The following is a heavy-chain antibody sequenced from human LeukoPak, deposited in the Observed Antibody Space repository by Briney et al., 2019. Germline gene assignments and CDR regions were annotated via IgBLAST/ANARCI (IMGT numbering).Heavy chain of an antibody. CDR2: ITSGDST. V-gene: IGHV3-23*01. J-gene: IGHJ5*01. D-gene: IGHD6-19*01. CDR3: ARAYGSSWFDY. Sequence: GGSLRLSCAASGFTFSNYAMSWVRQAPGKGLEWVSGITSGDSTYYADSMKGRFTISKDNSKNTLYLQMNSLTAEDTAVYHCARAYGSSWFDYWGQGTLVTVSS. CDR1: GFTFSNYA.